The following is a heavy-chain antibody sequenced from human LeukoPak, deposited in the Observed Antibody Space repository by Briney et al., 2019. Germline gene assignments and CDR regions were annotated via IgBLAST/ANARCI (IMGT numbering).Heavy chain of an antibody. V-gene: IGHV3-7*01. CDR1: GFTFSSYW. D-gene: IGHD2-2*01. CDR3: ARVVVVPAAIAP. CDR2: IKQDGSEK. J-gene: IGHJ5*02. Sequence: PGGSLRLSCAASGFTFSSYWMSWVRQAPGKGLEWVANIKQDGSEKYYVDSVKGRSTISRDNAKNSLYLQMNSLRAEDTAVYSCARVVVVPAAIAPWGQGTLVTVSS.